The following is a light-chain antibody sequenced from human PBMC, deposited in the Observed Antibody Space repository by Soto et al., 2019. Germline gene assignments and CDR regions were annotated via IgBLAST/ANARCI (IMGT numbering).Light chain of an antibody. CDR1: QSVSSSY. CDR2: GAS. J-gene: IGKJ1*01. CDR3: QQDYNLPPT. Sequence: PGERVTLSCRASQSVSSSYLTWYQQKPGQAPRLLIYGASTRATSIPARFRGSGSGTDFTLTISSLQPEDFAVYYCQQDYNLPPTFGQGTKVEIK. V-gene: IGKV3D-7*01.